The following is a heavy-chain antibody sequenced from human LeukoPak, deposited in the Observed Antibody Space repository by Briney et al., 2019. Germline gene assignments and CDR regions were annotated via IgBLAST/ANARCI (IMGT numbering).Heavy chain of an antibody. CDR3: AKNWGAYYFDQ. CDR2: ISGSGDST. V-gene: IGHV3-23*01. D-gene: IGHD7-27*01. Sequence: GGSLRLSCAASGFTFSSYAMTWVPQAPGKGLEWVSVISGSGDSTYYADSVKGRFTISRDNSKNTLYLQMNSLRAEDTAVYSCAKNWGAYYFDQWGQGTQVTVSS. J-gene: IGHJ4*02. CDR1: GFTFSSYA.